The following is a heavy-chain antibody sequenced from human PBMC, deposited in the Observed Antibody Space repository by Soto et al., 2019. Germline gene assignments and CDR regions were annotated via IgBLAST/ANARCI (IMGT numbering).Heavy chain of an antibody. Sequence: GGSLRLSCAASGFTFSSYSMSWVRQAPGKGLEWVSAISGSGGSTYYADSVKGRFTISRDNSKNTLYLQMNSLRAEDTAVYYCAKDRYYDFWSGYSYYYYGMDVWGQGTTVTVSS. V-gene: IGHV3-23*01. D-gene: IGHD3-3*01. J-gene: IGHJ6*02. CDR2: ISGSGGST. CDR3: AKDRYYDFWSGYSYYYYGMDV. CDR1: GFTFSSYS.